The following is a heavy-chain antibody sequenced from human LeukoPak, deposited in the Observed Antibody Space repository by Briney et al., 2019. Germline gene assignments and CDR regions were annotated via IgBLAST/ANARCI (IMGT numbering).Heavy chain of an antibody. J-gene: IGHJ6*02. V-gene: IGHV4-30-2*01. D-gene: IGHD4-17*01. Sequence: PSETLSLTCTVSGGSISSGGYYWSWIRQPPGKGLEWIGYIYHSGSTYYNPSLKSRVTISVDRSKNQFSLKLSSVTAADTAVYYCARHGDDYGDFRVLDVWGQGTTVTVSS. CDR1: GGSISSGGYY. CDR3: ARHGDDYGDFRVLDV. CDR2: IYHSGST.